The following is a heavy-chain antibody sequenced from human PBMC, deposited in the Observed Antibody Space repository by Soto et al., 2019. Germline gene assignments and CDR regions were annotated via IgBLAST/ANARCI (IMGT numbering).Heavy chain of an antibody. CDR3: ARDPGFCSGGSCYDNDAFDI. CDR2: IIPILGIA. V-gene: IGHV1-69*08. D-gene: IGHD2-15*01. J-gene: IGHJ3*02. CDR1: GGTFSSYT. Sequence: QVQLVQSGAEVKKPGSSVKVSCKASGGTFSSYTISWVRQAPGQGLEWMGRIIPILGIANYAQKFLGRVTITADKSTSTAYMELSSLRSEDTAVYYCARDPGFCSGGSCYDNDAFDIWGQGTMVTVSS.